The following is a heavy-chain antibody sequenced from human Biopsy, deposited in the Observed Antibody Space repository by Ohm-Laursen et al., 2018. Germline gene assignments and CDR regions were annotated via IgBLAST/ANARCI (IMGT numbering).Heavy chain of an antibody. CDR1: GYSFTGYY. Sequence: SVKVSCKASGYSFTGYYIHWVRQAPGQGLEWMGWISPKSGDTNYAHKFQGNITMTRDTSMSTAYMEMSRLRCDDTAVYYCALQSVAQMKNFDYWGQGTLVTVSS. V-gene: IGHV1-2*02. J-gene: IGHJ4*02. CDR3: ALQSVAQMKNFDY. CDR2: ISPKSGDT. D-gene: IGHD6-19*01.